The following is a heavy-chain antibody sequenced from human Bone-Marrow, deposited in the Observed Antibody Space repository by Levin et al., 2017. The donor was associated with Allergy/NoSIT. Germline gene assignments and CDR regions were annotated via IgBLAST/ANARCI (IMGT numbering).Heavy chain of an antibody. CDR3: AKAFSGYYNYGMDV. J-gene: IGHJ6*02. V-gene: IGHV3-23*01. Sequence: PGESLKISCAASGFTFSSYAMSWVRQAPGKGLEWVSAISGSGGSTYYADSVKGRFTISRDNSKNTLYLQMNSLRAEDTAVYYCAKAFSGYYNYGMDVWGQGTTVTVSS. D-gene: IGHD3-3*01. CDR1: GFTFSSYA. CDR2: ISGSGGST.